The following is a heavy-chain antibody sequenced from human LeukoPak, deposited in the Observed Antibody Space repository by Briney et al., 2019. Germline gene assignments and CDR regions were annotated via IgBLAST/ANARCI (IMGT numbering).Heavy chain of an antibody. CDR2: ITDRGAYT. CDR3: AKGALRSCSVRTCYPLDS. CDR1: GFTFSNSA. Sequence: GGSLGLSCVASGFTFSNSARSWGRQAPGKGLEWVSAITDRGAYTYYADAVNGRFTISIDNSKDTRYLTMDSLRAEDTAVYYCAKGALRSCSVRTCYPLDSWGPGNLVTVSS. V-gene: IGHV3-23*01. J-gene: IGHJ4*02. D-gene: IGHD2-15*01.